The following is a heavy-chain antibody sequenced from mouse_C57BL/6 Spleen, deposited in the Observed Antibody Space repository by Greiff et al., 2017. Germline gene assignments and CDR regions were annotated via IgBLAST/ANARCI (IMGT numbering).Heavy chain of an antibody. J-gene: IGHJ3*01. Sequence: QVQLKQPGAELVRPGTSVKLSCKASGYTFTGYWMHWVKQRPGQGLEWIGVIDPADSYTNYNQKFKGKATVTVDTSSSTAYMQLSSLTSEDSAVYYCASYVYEGGSWLAYWGQGTLVTVSA. V-gene: IGHV1-59*01. CDR3: ASYVYEGGSWLAY. D-gene: IGHD2-2*01. CDR2: IDPADSYT. CDR1: GYTFTGYW.